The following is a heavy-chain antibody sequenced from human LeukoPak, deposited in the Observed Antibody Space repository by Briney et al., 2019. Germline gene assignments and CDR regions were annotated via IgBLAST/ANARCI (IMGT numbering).Heavy chain of an antibody. Sequence: SETLSLTCTVSGGSISSGGYYWSWIRQHPGKGLEWIGYIYYSGSTYYNPSLKSRVTISVDTSKNQFSLKLTSVTAADTAVYYCARHLKRAFDPWGQGTLVTVSS. V-gene: IGHV4-31*03. CDR3: ARHLKRAFDP. CDR2: IYYSGST. CDR1: GGSISSGGYY. D-gene: IGHD3-3*02. J-gene: IGHJ5*02.